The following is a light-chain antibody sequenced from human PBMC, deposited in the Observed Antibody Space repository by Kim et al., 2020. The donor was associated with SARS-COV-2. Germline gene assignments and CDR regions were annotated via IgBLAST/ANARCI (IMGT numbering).Light chain of an antibody. CDR1: QDISNY. CDR2: DAS. CDR3: QQYDHVPALS. Sequence: SVGDTVTITCQASQDISNYLSWYQQKPGEAPKVLVYDASKRDTGVPSRFSGGGSGAYFTFTINNLQPEDIATYYCQQYDHVPALSFGGGTKVEIK. J-gene: IGKJ4*01. V-gene: IGKV1-33*01.